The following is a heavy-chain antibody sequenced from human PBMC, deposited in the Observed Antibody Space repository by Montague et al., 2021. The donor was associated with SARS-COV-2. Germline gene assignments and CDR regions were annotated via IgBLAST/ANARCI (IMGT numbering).Heavy chain of an antibody. CDR2: ISNRGST. V-gene: IGHV4-34*01. Sequence: SETLSLTCAVYGASFSDFYWSLIRQPPGKGLEWIGEISNRGSTNCNPSLESRVTISVDTSKNQLSLKLNSVTAADTAVYYCARGPARITIFEIPVYYYHMDIWGKGTTVTGSS. J-gene: IGHJ6*03. D-gene: IGHD3-3*01. CDR1: GASFSDFY. CDR3: ARGPARITIFEIPVYYYHMDI.